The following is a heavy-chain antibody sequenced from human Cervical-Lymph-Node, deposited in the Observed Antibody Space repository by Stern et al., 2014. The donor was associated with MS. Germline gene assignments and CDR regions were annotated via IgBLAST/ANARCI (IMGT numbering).Heavy chain of an antibody. J-gene: IGHJ4*02. Sequence: EVQLVESGGGLVQPGGSLRLSCRASGFTFRSYAMSWVRQTPGKGLEWVSTISGTGGSTYYPESVKGRFTISRDNSNNSLYLQMNNLRAEDTALYYCAKVEDWNYWSLIDYWGQGTLVTVSS. CDR1: GFTFRSYA. V-gene: IGHV3-23*04. CDR2: ISGTGGST. D-gene: IGHD1-7*01. CDR3: AKVEDWNYWSLIDY.